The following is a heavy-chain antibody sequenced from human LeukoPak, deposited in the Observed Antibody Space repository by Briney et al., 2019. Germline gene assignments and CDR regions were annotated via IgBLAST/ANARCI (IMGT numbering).Heavy chain of an antibody. D-gene: IGHD3-10*01. CDR3: AREIRDTMVRGEVWFDP. Sequence: SSETLSLTCTVSGGSISSSSYYWGWIRQPPGKGLEWIGSIYYSGSTYYNPSLKSRVTISVDTSKNQFSLKLSSVTAADTAVYYCAREIRDTMVRGEVWFDPWGQGTLVTVSS. V-gene: IGHV4-39*07. CDR1: GGSISSSSYY. CDR2: IYYSGST. J-gene: IGHJ5*02.